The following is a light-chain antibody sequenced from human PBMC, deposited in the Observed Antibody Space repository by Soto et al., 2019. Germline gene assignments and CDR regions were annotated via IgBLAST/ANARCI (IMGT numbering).Light chain of an antibody. V-gene: IGKV2-30*02. CDR1: QSLVHSDGDTY. CDR2: RVS. CDR3: MQGTHWPPYT. J-gene: IGKJ2*01. Sequence: DVVMTQSPLSLPVNLGEPAAISCRSTQSLVHSDGDTYLSWFHQRPGQSPRRLIFRVSKRDFGVPPRFIGSGSGTDFTLEITSVEAEDVGVYSCMQGTHWPPYTFGQGTRLEIK.